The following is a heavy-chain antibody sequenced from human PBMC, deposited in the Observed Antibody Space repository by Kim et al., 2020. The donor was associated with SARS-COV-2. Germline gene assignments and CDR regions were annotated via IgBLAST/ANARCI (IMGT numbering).Heavy chain of an antibody. Sequence: NPSLKSRVTISVDTSKSQFSLKPNSVTAEDTAVYYCARESFGSGKYAFDIWGQGTMVTVSS. J-gene: IGHJ3*02. V-gene: IGHV4-30-2*05. CDR3: ARESFGSGKYAFDI. D-gene: IGHD3-10*01.